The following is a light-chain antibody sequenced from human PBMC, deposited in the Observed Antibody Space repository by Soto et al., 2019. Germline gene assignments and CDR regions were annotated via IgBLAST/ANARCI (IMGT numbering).Light chain of an antibody. J-gene: IGKJ1*01. Sequence: DIQMTQSPSSVSASVGDRVTITCRASQGINRWLAWYQQKPGKAPKLLIYKASTLKSGVPSRFSGSGSGTEFTLTISSLQPDDFATYYCQHYNSYSEAFGQGTKVDIK. V-gene: IGKV1-5*03. CDR1: QGINRW. CDR3: QHYNSYSEA. CDR2: KAS.